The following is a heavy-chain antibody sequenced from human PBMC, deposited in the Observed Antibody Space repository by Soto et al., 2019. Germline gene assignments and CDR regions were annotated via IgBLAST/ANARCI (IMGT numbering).Heavy chain of an antibody. CDR2: ISAYNGNT. CDR1: GYTFTSYG. V-gene: IGHV1-18*01. Sequence: ASVKVSCKASGYTFTSYGISWVRQAPGQGLEWMGWISAYNGNTNYAQKLQGRVTMTTDTSTSTAYMELRSLRSDDTAVYYCATEGGLYYDILTPSKSYYGIDIWGQGTMVTVSS. CDR3: ATEGGLYYDILTPSKSYYGIDI. D-gene: IGHD3-9*01. J-gene: IGHJ6*02.